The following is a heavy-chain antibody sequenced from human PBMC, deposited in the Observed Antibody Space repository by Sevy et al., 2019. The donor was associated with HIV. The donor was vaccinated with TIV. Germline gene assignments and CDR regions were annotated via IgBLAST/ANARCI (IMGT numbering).Heavy chain of an antibody. CDR1: GFTFRNYW. V-gene: IGHV3-74*01. CDR3: ARDADAAAQDFDY. D-gene: IGHD2-15*01. J-gene: IGHJ4*02. Sequence: GGSLRLSCVASGFTFRNYWMHWVRQVPGEGLVWVSRINKDEISTNYADSVKGRFTISRDNAKNTLYLQMNSLRAEDTAVYFCARDADAAAQDFDYWGQGTLVTVSS. CDR2: INKDEIST.